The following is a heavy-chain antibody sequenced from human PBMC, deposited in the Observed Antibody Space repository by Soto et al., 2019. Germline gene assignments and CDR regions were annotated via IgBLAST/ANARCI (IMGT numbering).Heavy chain of an antibody. CDR3: ARLSGYSYGYYFDF. CDR2: IYSSGTT. CDR1: GGSISSSSYY. V-gene: IGHV4-39*01. J-gene: IGHJ4*02. D-gene: IGHD5-18*01. Sequence: QLQLQESGPGLVKPSETLSLTCTVSGGSISSSSYYWGWIRQPPGKGLEWIGSIYSSGTTYYSPSFKSRLTIPVDTSKNQFSLKLSSVTAAETAVYYCARLSGYSYGYYFDFWGQGTLVTVSS.